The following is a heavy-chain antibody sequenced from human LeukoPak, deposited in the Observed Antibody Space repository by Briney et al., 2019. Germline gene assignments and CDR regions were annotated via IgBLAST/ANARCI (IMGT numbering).Heavy chain of an antibody. J-gene: IGHJ4*02. CDR3: ARGYDYRLSPFDY. V-gene: IGHV4-34*01. CDR1: GGSFSGYY. CDR2: INHSGST. Sequence: SETLSLTCAVYGGSFSGYYWSWIRQPPGKGLEWIGEINHSGSTNYNPSLKSRVTMSVDTSKDQFSLKLSSVTAADTAVYYCARGYDYRLSPFDYWGQGTLVTVSS. D-gene: IGHD4-11*01.